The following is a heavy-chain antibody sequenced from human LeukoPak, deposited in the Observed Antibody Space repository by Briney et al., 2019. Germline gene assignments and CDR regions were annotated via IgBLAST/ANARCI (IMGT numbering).Heavy chain of an antibody. D-gene: IGHD6-19*01. CDR2: ISGSGGST. V-gene: IGHV3-23*01. Sequence: GGSLRLSCVASGFNFSDHGMIWVRQAPGSGLEWVSGISGSGGSTYYADSVKGRFTISRDNSKNTLYLQMNSLRAEDTAVYYCARPSSGWIFDYWGQGTLVTVSS. CDR1: GFNFSDHG. J-gene: IGHJ4*02. CDR3: ARPSSGWIFDY.